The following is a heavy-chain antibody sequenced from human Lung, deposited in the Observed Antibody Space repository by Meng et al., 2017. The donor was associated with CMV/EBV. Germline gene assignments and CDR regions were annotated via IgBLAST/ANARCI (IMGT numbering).Heavy chain of an antibody. J-gene: IGHJ5*01. V-gene: IGHV5-51*01. CDR3: ARVKKTWVWCGP. CDR1: QDTFSNYW. Sequence: GESLKISCKTSQDTFSNYWIGWVRQMPGKGLEWMGIIEPDGSHTRNNPSFQGRVTLSVDKSITTAYLYWSSLKASDTAIYYCARVKKTWVWCGPWGQGTQVNVDS. CDR2: IEPDGSHT.